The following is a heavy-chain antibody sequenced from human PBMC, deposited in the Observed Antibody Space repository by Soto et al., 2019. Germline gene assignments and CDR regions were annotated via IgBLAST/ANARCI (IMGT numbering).Heavy chain of an antibody. J-gene: IGHJ4*02. D-gene: IGHD6-19*01. V-gene: IGHV3-74*01. Sequence: GGSLRLSCAASGFTFSSYWMHWVRQAPGKGLVWVSRINSDGSSTSYADSVKGRFTISRDNAKNTLYLQMNSLRAEDTAVYYCARDYLGGIAVAGDSFDYWGQGTLVTVSS. CDR2: INSDGSST. CDR1: GFTFSSYW. CDR3: ARDYLGGIAVAGDSFDY.